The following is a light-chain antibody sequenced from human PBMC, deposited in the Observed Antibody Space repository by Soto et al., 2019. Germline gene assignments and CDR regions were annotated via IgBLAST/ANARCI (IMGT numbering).Light chain of an antibody. V-gene: IGLV4-69*01. CDR3: QTWGTGIHVV. CDR2: LDSDGSH. CDR1: SGHSSYA. Sequence: QLVLTQSPSASASLVASVKLTCTLSSGHSSYAIAWHQQQPEKGPRYLMKLDSDGSHTKGDAIPDRFSGSSSGAERYLTISRLQSEDEADYYCQTWGTGIHVVFCGGTKLTVL. J-gene: IGLJ2*01.